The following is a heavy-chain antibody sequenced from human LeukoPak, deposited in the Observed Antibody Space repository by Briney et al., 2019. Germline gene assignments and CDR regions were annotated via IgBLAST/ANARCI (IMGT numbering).Heavy chain of an antibody. V-gene: IGHV4-31*03. Sequence: SETLSLTCTVSGDSISSGGYFWSCIRQHPGKGLEWIGYIYYSGSTYYNPSLKSRVSISVDTSKNQFSLKLSSVTAADTAEYYCARGIPDRPIAIYYFNDWGQGTLVTVSS. CDR1: GDSISSGGYF. CDR3: ARGIPDRPIAIYYFND. CDR2: IYYSGST. J-gene: IGHJ4*02. D-gene: IGHD6-6*01.